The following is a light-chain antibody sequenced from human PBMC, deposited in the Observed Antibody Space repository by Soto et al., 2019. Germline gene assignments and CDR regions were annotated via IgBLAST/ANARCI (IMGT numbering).Light chain of an antibody. CDR1: SSDVGGYNY. V-gene: IGLV2-8*01. CDR3: SSYAGSNNQGVV. Sequence: QSALTQPPSASGSPGQSVTISCTGTSSDVGGYNYVSWYQQHPGKAPKLMIYEVSKRPSWVPDRFSGSKSGNTSSLTVSGLQAEDEADYYCSSYAGSNNQGVVFGGGTKLTVL. J-gene: IGLJ2*01. CDR2: EVS.